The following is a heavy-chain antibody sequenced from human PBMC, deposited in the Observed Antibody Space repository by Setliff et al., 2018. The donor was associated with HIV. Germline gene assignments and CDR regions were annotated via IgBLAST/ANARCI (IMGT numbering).Heavy chain of an antibody. CDR2: IYHDGRT. V-gene: IGHV4-4*02. D-gene: IGHD4-17*01. Sequence: SETLSLTCAVSGGSISSGHWWNWVRQPPGEGLEWIGEIYHDGRTNYNPSLRSRVTISVDKSKNQFSLKLSSVTAADTAVYYCAREIYGGNSRPFDYWGQGTLVTVSS. CDR1: GGSISSGHW. CDR3: AREIYGGNSRPFDY. J-gene: IGHJ4*02.